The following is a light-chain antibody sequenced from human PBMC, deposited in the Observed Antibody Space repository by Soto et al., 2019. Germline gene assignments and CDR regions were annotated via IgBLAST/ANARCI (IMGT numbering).Light chain of an antibody. CDR3: HQYYTTPQT. CDR1: QSVLDNSTNKSY. V-gene: IGKV4-1*01. J-gene: IGKJ2*01. Sequence: TQSPSSLAVSLGERATVNCRSSQSVLDNSTNKSYLAWYQKKPGHPPKLLVHWASVREAGVPDRFSGGGSGTDFTLTISSLQAEDVAVYYCHQYYTTPQTFGQGTKVDIK. CDR2: WAS.